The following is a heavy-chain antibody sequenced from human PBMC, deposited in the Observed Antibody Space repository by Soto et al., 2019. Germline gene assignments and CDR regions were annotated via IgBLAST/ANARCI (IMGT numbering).Heavy chain of an antibody. CDR2: QTGST. Sequence: QVQVQESGPGLVKPSETLSLTCAVSGVSVTSGSHHFLWIRQPPGKGLEWIGQTGSTNYNPSLKSRINISLDTSKTQFSLKLSSVTSADTAVYYCGVYNAGSGGNGDCGQGTLVTIS. J-gene: IGHJ1*01. D-gene: IGHD2-8*02. CDR1: GVSVTSGSHH. CDR3: GVYNAGSGGNGD. V-gene: IGHV4-61*01.